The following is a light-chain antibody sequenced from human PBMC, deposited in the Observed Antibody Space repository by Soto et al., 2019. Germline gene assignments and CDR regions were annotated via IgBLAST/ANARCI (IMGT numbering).Light chain of an antibody. CDR2: EVS. Sequence: QSVLTQPASVSGSPGQSITISCTGTSSDVGGYNYVSWYQQHPGKAPKLMIYEVSNRPSGVSNRFSGSKSGNTASLTISVLQAEDEDDYYCSSYTRSSTRGFGTGTKAPS. V-gene: IGLV2-14*01. CDR3: SSYTRSSTRG. J-gene: IGLJ1*01. CDR1: SSDVGGYNY.